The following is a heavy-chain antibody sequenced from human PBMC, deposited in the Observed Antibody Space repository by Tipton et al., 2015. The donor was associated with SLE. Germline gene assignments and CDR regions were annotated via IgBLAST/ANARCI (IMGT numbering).Heavy chain of an antibody. V-gene: IGHV4-34*01. CDR3: ARGGVGVSYYYYMDV. Sequence: TLSLTCSVYGDSLSGQYWSWIRQPPGKGLEWIGEVFRGGSTNYNPSLKSRVTISVDTSKNQFSLKLSSVTAADTAVYYCARGGVGVSYYYYMDVWGKGTTVTVSS. D-gene: IGHD1-26*01. CDR2: VFRGGST. J-gene: IGHJ6*03. CDR1: GDSLSGQY.